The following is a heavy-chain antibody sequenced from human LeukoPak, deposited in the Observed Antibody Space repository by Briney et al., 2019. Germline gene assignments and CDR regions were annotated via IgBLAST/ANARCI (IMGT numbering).Heavy chain of an antibody. V-gene: IGHV6-1*01. Sequence: SQTLSLTCAISGDSVSSNSDAWNWIRQSPSRGLEWLGRTYYRSKWYNDYAVSVKSRITINPDTSKNQFSLQLNSVTPEDTAEYYCARAGLEMATILDYWGQGTLVTVSS. CDR1: GDSVSSNSDA. D-gene: IGHD5-24*01. J-gene: IGHJ4*02. CDR3: ARAGLEMATILDY. CDR2: TYYRSKWYN.